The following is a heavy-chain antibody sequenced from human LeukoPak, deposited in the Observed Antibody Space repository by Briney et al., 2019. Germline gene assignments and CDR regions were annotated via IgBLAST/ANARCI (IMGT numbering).Heavy chain of an antibody. CDR1: GFTVSDDY. CDR2: LYSDGTT. V-gene: IGHV3-53*01. J-gene: IGHJ5*02. CDR3: ARDLKGYCSGGSCYGNWFDP. Sequence: GGSLRLSCAASGFTVSDDYMSWVRQAPGKGLEWVSVLYSDGTTYYANSVKGRFTISRDKSKNTLYLQMNNLRAEDTAVYYCARDLKGYCSGGSCYGNWFDPWGQGTLVTVSS. D-gene: IGHD2-15*01.